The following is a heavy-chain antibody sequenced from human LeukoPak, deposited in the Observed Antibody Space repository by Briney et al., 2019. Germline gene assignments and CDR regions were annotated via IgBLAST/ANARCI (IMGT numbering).Heavy chain of an antibody. CDR2: IDPSDSYT. V-gene: IGHV5-10-1*01. J-gene: IGHJ4*02. CDR3: AGLASGSFDY. D-gene: IGHD3-22*01. CDR1: GYSFTSYW. Sequence: PGESLKISCKGSGYSFTSYWISWVRQMPGKGLEWMGRIDPSDSYTNYSPSFQGHVTISADKSVSTAYLQWSSLKASDTAMYYCAGLASGSFDYWGQGTLVTVSS.